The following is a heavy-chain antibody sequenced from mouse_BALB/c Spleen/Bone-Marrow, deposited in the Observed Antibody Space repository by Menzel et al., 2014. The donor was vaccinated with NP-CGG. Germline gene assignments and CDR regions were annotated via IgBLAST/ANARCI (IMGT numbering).Heavy chain of an antibody. CDR3: ARYDYGWYFYV. J-gene: IGHJ1*01. CDR2: IDPANGNT. V-gene: IGHV14-3*02. Sequence: VRLQQSGAELVKPGASVKLSCTASGFNIKDTYMHWVKQRPEQGLEWIGRIDPANGNTKYDPKFQGEATITADTSSNTAYLQLSSLTSEDTAVYYCARYDYGWYFYVWGAGTTVTVSS. D-gene: IGHD1-1*01. CDR1: GFNIKDTY.